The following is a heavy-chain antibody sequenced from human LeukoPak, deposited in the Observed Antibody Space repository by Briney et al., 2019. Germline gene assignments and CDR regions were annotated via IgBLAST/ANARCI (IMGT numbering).Heavy chain of an antibody. CDR1: GFTFSSYS. CDR2: ISSSSGTI. J-gene: IGHJ6*03. Sequence: GSLRLSCAASGFTFSSYSMNWVRQAPGKGLEWVSYISSSSGTIYYADSVKGRFTISRDNAKNSLYLQMNSLRAEDTAVYYCAREVVEMATIGSYYYYYMDVWGKGTTVTVSS. V-gene: IGHV3-48*01. D-gene: IGHD5-24*01. CDR3: AREVVEMATIGSYYYYYMDV.